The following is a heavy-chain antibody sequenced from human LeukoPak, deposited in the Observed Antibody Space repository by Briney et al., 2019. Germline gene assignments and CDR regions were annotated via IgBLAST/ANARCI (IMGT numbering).Heavy chain of an antibody. Sequence: GGSLRLSCAASGFTFSSYAMHWVRQAPGKGLEWVAFIRYDGSNKYYADSVKGRFTISRDNSKNTLYLQMNSLRAEDTAVYYCAKDGDAYYGSELDYWGQGTLVTVSS. CDR1: GFTFSSYA. D-gene: IGHD3-10*01. V-gene: IGHV3-30*02. CDR2: IRYDGSNK. CDR3: AKDGDAYYGSELDY. J-gene: IGHJ4*02.